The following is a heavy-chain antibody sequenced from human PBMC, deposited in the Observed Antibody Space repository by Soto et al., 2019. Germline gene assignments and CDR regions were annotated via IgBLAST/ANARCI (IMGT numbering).Heavy chain of an antibody. CDR3: ARDLPGYSYGHGVCWFDP. V-gene: IGHV1-69*13. Sequence: SVKVSCKASGGTFSSYAISWVRQAPGQGLEWMGGIIPIFGTANYAQKFQGRVTITADESTSTAYMELSSLRSEDTAVYYCARDLPGYSYGHGVCWFDPWGQGTLVTVSS. CDR2: IIPIFGTA. D-gene: IGHD5-18*01. CDR1: GGTFSSYA. J-gene: IGHJ5*02.